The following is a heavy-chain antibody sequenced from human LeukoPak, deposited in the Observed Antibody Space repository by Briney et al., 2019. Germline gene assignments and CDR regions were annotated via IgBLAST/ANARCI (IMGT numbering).Heavy chain of an antibody. D-gene: IGHD3-9*01. CDR2: ISGNGGST. CDR3: AKDDRYFDILTGYYTPLYYFDY. J-gene: IGHJ4*02. Sequence: GGSLRLSCVASGPRFRSYAMNWVRQAPGKGLEWVSAISGNGGSTYYADSVKGRFTISRDNSKNTLYLQMNSLRAEDTALYYCAKDDRYFDILTGYYTPLYYFDYWGQGTLVTVSS. V-gene: IGHV3-23*01. CDR1: GPRFRSYA.